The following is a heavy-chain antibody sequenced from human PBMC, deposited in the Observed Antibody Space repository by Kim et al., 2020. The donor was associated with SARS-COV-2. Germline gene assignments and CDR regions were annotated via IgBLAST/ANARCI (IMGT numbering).Heavy chain of an antibody. V-gene: IGHV4-39*01. Sequence: SETLSLTCTVSGGSISSSSYYWGWIRQPPGKGLEWIGSIYYSGSTYYNPSLKSRVTISVDTSKNQFSLKLSSVTAADTAVYYCARQGVDYADSEYYFDYWGQGTLVTVSS. CDR2: IYYSGST. J-gene: IGHJ4*02. D-gene: IGHD4-17*01. CDR1: GGSISSSSYY. CDR3: ARQGVDYADSEYYFDY.